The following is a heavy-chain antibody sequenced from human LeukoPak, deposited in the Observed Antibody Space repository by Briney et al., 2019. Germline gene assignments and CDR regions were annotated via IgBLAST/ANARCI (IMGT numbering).Heavy chain of an antibody. J-gene: IGHJ4*02. CDR3: ASYYDSSGYQIDY. CDR2: IYSGGST. CDR1: GFTFSSYG. V-gene: IGHV3-66*01. Sequence: GGSLRLSCAASGFTFSSYGMSWVRQAPGKGLEWVSVIYSGGSTYYADSVKGRFTISRDNSKNTLYLQMNSLRAEDTAVHYCASYYDSSGYQIDYWGQGTLVTVSS. D-gene: IGHD3-22*01.